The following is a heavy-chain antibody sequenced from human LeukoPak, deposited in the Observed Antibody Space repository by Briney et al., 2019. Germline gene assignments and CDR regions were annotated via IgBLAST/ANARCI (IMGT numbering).Heavy chain of an antibody. Sequence: GGSLRLSCAASGFTFSSYYMHWVRQAPGKGLVWVSRINSDGSSTTYADSVKGRFTTSRDNAKNTLYLQMNSLRAEDTAVYHCARVPHCSSSSCYSWFDPWGQGTLVTVSS. J-gene: IGHJ5*02. CDR3: ARVPHCSSSSCYSWFDP. V-gene: IGHV3-74*03. D-gene: IGHD2-2*01. CDR1: GFTFSSYY. CDR2: INSDGSST.